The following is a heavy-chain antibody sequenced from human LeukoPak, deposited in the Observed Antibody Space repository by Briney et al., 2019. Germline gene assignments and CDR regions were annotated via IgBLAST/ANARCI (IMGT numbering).Heavy chain of an antibody. CDR2: IIPIFGTA. V-gene: IGHV1-69*13. J-gene: IGHJ6*02. D-gene: IGHD3-10*01. CDR3: ARPYYYGSGSYASGMDV. Sequence: SVKVSCKASGYTFANYAISWVRQAPGRGLEWMGGIIPIFGTANYAQKFQGRVTITADESTSTAYMELSSLRSEDTAVYYCARPYYYGSGSYASGMDVWGQGTTVTVSS. CDR1: GYTFANYA.